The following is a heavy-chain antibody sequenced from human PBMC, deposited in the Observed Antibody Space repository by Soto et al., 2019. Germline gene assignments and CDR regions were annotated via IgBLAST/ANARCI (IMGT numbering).Heavy chain of an antibody. V-gene: IGHV4-34*01. D-gene: IGHD5-12*01. CDR1: GGSFSGYY. CDR2: INHSGST. Sequence: SETLSLTCAVYGGSFSGYYWGWIRQPPGKGLEWIGEINHSGSTNYNPSLKSRVTISVDTSKNQFSLNLSSVTAADTAVYYCARVKVIVATYSYYYGMDVWGQGTTVTVSS. J-gene: IGHJ6*02. CDR3: ARVKVIVATYSYYYGMDV.